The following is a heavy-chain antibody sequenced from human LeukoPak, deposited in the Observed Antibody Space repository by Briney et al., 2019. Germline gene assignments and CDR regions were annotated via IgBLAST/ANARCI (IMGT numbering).Heavy chain of an antibody. CDR2: INPNSGGT. CDR3: ASLAQGYYGSGSYPGY. J-gene: IGHJ4*02. CDR1: GYTFTCYY. D-gene: IGHD3-10*01. Sequence: ASLKVSCKASGYTFTCYYMHWVRQAPGQGLEWMGWINPNSGGTNYAQKFQGRVTMTRATSISTAYMELSRLRSEDTAVYYCASLAQGYYGSGSYPGYWGQGTLVTVSS. V-gene: IGHV1-2*02.